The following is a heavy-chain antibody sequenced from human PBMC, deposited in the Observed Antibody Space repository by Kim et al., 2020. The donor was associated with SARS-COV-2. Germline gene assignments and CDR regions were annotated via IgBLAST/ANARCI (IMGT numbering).Heavy chain of an antibody. CDR3: ITSTTATTVGF. V-gene: IGHV3-72*01. CDR2: SRNKVRSYTT. J-gene: IGHJ4*02. CDR1: GFTFSDHN. D-gene: IGHD4-17*01. Sequence: GGSLRLSCAASGFTFSDHNMDWVRQAPGKGLEWVGRSRNKVRSYTTEYAASVKGRFTISRDDSKNSVYLQMNSLKTEDTAVYYCITSTTATTVGFWGQGTLVTVSS.